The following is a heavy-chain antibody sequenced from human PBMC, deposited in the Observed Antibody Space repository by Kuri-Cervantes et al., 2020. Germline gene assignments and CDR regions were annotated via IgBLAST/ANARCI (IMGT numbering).Heavy chain of an antibody. CDR1: GFTFSSYW. J-gene: IGHJ6*02. CDR2: MKQDGSEK. CDR3: ARDYWRQQLEKGPWTNYYYYYGMDV. D-gene: IGHD6-13*01. V-gene: IGHV3-7*01. Sequence: GGSLRLSCAASGFTFSSYWMSWVRQAPGKGLEWVANMKQDGSEKYYVDSVKGRFTISRDNAKNSLYLQMNSLRAEDTAVYYCARDYWRQQLEKGPWTNYYYYYGMDVWGQGTTVTVSS.